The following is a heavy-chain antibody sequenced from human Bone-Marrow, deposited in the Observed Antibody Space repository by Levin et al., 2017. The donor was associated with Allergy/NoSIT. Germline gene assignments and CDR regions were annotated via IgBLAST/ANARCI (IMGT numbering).Heavy chain of an antibody. CDR3: VRAWRQLGFMDS. D-gene: IGHD5-18*01. V-gene: IGHV3-33*01. CDR1: AFTFSSYG. J-gene: IGHJ4*02. CDR2: IWDDGSNT. Sequence: GESLKISCAASAFTFSSYGMHWVRQAPGKGLEWVALIWDDGSNTDYADSVKGRFTISRDNSKNSLYLQMNSLRVEDTAIYFCVRAWRQLGFMDSWGQGTLVTVSS.